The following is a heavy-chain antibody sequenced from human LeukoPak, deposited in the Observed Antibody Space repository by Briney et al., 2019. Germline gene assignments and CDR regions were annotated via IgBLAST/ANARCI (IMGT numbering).Heavy chain of an antibody. CDR1: GFTFCCYW. CDR2: IKQDGSEK. J-gene: IGHJ4*02. CDR3: AREYPEGYYFDY. V-gene: IGHV3-7*01. Sequence: PGGSLRLSCAASGFTFCCYWMSWVRQAPGKGLEGVANIKQDGSEKYNVDSGKGRFTISRDNAKNSLYLQMNSLRAEDTAVYYCAREYPEGYYFDYWGQGTLVTVSS.